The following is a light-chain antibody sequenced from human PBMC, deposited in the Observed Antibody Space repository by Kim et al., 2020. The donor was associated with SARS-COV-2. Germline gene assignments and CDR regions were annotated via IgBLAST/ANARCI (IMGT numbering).Light chain of an antibody. V-gene: IGKV3-20*01. Sequence: EIVLTQSPGTLSLSPGERATLSCRASQSVSSSYLAWYQQKPGQAPRHLIYGASSRATGIPDRFSGSGSGTDFTLTISRLEPEDFAVYYCQQYGISPRTFSQGTKVDIK. CDR3: QQYGISPRT. J-gene: IGKJ1*01. CDR1: QSVSSSY. CDR2: GAS.